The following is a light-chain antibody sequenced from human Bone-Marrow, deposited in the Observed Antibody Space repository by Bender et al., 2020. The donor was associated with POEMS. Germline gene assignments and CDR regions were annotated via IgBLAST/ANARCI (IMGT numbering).Light chain of an antibody. Sequence: QSVLTQPPSASGTPGQRVTISCSGGISNIGAHAVNWYQPLPGTAPKLLIYSSHRRPSEVPDRFSCSRSGTSASLAISGLQSEDEADYYCSVWDDSLNGWVFGGGTKLTVL. J-gene: IGLJ3*02. CDR1: ISNIGAHA. V-gene: IGLV1-44*01. CDR3: SVWDDSLNGWV. CDR2: SSH.